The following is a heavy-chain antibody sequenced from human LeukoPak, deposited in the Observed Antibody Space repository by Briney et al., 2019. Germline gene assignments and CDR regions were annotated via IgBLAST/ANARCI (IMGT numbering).Heavy chain of an antibody. CDR1: GFTFSSYW. J-gene: IGHJ6*02. Sequence: PGGSLRLSCAASGFTFSSYWMHWVRQAPGKGLVWVSRINSDGSSTSYAGSVKGRFTISRDNAKNTLYLQMNSLRAEDTAVYYCARDGYCTNGVCYYYGMDVWGQGTTVTVSS. CDR3: ARDGYCTNGVCYYYGMDV. V-gene: IGHV3-74*01. CDR2: INSDGSST. D-gene: IGHD2-8*01.